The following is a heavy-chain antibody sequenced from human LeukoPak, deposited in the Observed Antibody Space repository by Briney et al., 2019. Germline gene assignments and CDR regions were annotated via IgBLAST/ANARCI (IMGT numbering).Heavy chain of an antibody. CDR2: INPNSGGT. CDR1: GYTFTGYY. J-gene: IGHJ6*03. V-gene: IGHV1-2*02. CDR3: ARNGVTTVTTVGPRYLNYYYYYMDV. Sequence: ASVKVSCKASGYTFTGYYMHWVRQAPGQGLEWMGWINPNSGGTNYAQKFQGRVTMTRDTSISTAYMELSRLRSDDTAVYYCARNGVTTVTTVGPRYLNYYYYYMDVWGKGTTVTVSS. D-gene: IGHD4-17*01.